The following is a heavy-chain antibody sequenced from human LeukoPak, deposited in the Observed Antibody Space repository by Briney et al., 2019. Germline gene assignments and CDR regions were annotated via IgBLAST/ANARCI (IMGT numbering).Heavy chain of an antibody. Sequence: GGSLRLSCAASGFSFSCYWMHWVRQAPGKGLVWVSRINIDGSRTDYADSVKGRFTISRDNAENTLYLQMNSLRVEDTAVYYCHTTDKWELWGQGTLVTVSS. CDR2: INIDGSRT. V-gene: IGHV3-74*01. CDR3: HTTDKWEL. D-gene: IGHD1-26*01. J-gene: IGHJ4*02. CDR1: GFSFSCYW.